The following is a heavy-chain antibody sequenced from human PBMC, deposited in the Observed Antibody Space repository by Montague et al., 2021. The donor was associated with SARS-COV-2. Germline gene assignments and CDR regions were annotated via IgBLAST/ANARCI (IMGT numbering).Heavy chain of an antibody. CDR3: GCGYDRWGFRYLSWCDASRSEYTSKLXAVPXADTXMAYGAAGYYCARGVDSWGFRFDP. J-gene: IGHJ5*02. Sequence: SETLSLTCTVSGASFSGSSFFWVWIRQRPGQGLEWIMTVSDSTDYNYMSSREGPVTVYMDTSKNHLSLKVESVTAADADDYYCGCGYDRWGFRYLSWCDASRSEYTSKLXAVPXADTXMAYGAAGYYCARGVDSWGFRFDPWGQGALVTVSS. D-gene: IGHD5-18*01. V-gene: IGHV4-39*02. CDR1: GASFSGSSFF. CDR2: VSDSTDY.